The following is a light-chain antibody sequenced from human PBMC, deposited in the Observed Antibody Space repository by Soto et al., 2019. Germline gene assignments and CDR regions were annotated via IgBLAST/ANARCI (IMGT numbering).Light chain of an antibody. CDR2: AAS. V-gene: IGKV1-9*01. CDR1: QGISSY. CDR3: QQLNSSPLT. J-gene: IGKJ2*01. Sequence: DIQLTQSPSFLSASVGDRVTITCRASQGISSYLAWYQQKPGKAPKLLIYAASTLPSGVPSRFSGSGSGTEFTLTISSLQPEDFATYYCQQLNSSPLTFGQGTKLEIK.